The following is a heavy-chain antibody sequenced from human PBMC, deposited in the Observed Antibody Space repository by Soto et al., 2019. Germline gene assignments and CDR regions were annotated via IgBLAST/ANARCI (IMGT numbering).Heavy chain of an antibody. D-gene: IGHD4-17*01. CDR3: ARTTIATVTTSFDY. CDR2: IYYSGST. Sequence: PSETLSLTCTVSGGSISSGGYYWSWIRQHPGKGLEWIGYIYYSGSTYYNPSLKSRVTISVDTSKNQFSLKLSSVTAADTAVYYWARTTIATVTTSFDYWGQGTLVTVSS. J-gene: IGHJ4*02. V-gene: IGHV4-31*03. CDR1: GGSISSGGYY.